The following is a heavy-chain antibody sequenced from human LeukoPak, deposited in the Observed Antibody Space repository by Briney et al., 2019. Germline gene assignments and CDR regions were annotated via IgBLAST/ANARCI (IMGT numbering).Heavy chain of an antibody. V-gene: IGHV3-7*01. CDR3: ARGYSTSPNWFDP. Sequence: GGSLRLSCAASGFTFSNYWMNWIRQAPGKGLEWAANMKHDGSEIYYVDSVKGRFTISRDNGKNSLFLQMNSLRAEDTAVYYCARGYSTSPNWFDPWGQGTLVTVSS. CDR2: MKHDGSEI. J-gene: IGHJ5*02. CDR1: GFTFSNYW. D-gene: IGHD6-13*01.